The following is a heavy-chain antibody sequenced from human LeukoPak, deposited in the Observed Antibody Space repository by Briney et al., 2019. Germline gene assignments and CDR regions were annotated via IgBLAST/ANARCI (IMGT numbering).Heavy chain of an antibody. V-gene: IGHV3-30*18. CDR1: GFTFRSYG. J-gene: IGHJ4*02. CDR3: AKEVRTYYFDSGSFDY. CDR2: ISYDGNNK. Sequence: PGGSLRLSCAASGFTFRSYGMHWVRQAPGKGPEWVAVISYDGNNKYYADSVKGRFTVSRDNSKNTLYLQMNSLRAEDTAVYYCAKEVRTYYFDSGSFDYWGQGTLVTVSS. D-gene: IGHD3-10*01.